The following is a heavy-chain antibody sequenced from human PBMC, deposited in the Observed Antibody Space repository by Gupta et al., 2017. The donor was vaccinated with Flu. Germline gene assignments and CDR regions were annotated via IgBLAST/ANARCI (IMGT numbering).Heavy chain of an antibody. Sequence: QVQMVESGGGVVQPGGSLRLSCEASGFTFSSYGMHWVRQAPGKGLEWVAVVSYNGDTEYYADSVRGRFTISRDNFRNTLYLQMNTLRVEDAAVYYCAKEALCNRKTSCYTGFKSHFDSWGQGTLVSVSS. J-gene: IGHJ4*02. CDR3: AKEALCNRKTSCYTGFKSHFDS. CDR1: GFTFSSYG. D-gene: IGHD2-2*02. CDR2: VSYNGDTE. V-gene: IGHV3-30*18.